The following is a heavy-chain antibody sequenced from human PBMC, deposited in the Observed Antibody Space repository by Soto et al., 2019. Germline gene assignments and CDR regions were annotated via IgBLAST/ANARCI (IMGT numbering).Heavy chain of an antibody. J-gene: IGHJ5*02. CDR3: AKDRGHGDSGPYWFDP. CDR1: GFTFSSYG. V-gene: IGHV3-30*18. CDR2: ISYDGSNK. D-gene: IGHD3-10*01. Sequence: GGSLRLSCAASGFTFSSYGMHWVRQAPGKGLEWVAVISYDGSNKYYADSVKGRFTISRDNSKNTLYLQMNSLRAEDTAVYYCAKDRGHGDSGPYWFDPWGQGTLVTVSS.